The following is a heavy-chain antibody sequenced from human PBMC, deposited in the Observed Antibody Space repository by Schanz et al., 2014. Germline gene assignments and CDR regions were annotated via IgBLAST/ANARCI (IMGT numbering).Heavy chain of an antibody. CDR2: ISTGRYL. J-gene: IGHJ6*02. CDR3: ARVWKDQYIVVRSGWSDGMDV. Sequence: EVQLVESGGGLVKPGGSLRLSCAASGFTFSSYSLAWVRQAPGKGLEWVSFISTGRYLYYADSVKGRFTISRDNTKNSVFLQMSSLRAGDTAVYYCARVWKDQYIVVRSGWSDGMDVWGQGTAVTVSS. V-gene: IGHV3-21*02. D-gene: IGHD3-22*01. CDR1: GFTFSSYS.